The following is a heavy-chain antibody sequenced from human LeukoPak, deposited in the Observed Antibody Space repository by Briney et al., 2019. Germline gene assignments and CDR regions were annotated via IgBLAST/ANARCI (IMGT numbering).Heavy chain of an antibody. Sequence: SETLSLTCTVSGGSISSGSYYWSWIRQPAGKGLEWIGRIYTSGSTNYNPSLKSRVTISVDTPKNQFSLKLSSVTAADTAVYYCARDPLDAFDIWGQGTMVTVSS. V-gene: IGHV4-61*02. CDR1: GGSISSGSYY. CDR3: ARDPLDAFDI. J-gene: IGHJ3*02. CDR2: IYTSGST.